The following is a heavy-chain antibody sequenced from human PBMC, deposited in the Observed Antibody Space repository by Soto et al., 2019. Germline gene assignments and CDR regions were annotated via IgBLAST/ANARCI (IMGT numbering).Heavy chain of an antibody. J-gene: IGHJ6*02. Sequence: PSENLSLTCAVYGGSFSGYYWSWIRQPPGKGLEWIGEINHSGSTNYNPSLKSRVTISVDTSKNQFSLKLSSVTAADTAVYYCARGLWERVRGVIGMDVWGQGTTVT. CDR3: ARGLWERVRGVIGMDV. V-gene: IGHV4-34*01. CDR2: INHSGST. D-gene: IGHD3-10*01. CDR1: GGSFSGYY.